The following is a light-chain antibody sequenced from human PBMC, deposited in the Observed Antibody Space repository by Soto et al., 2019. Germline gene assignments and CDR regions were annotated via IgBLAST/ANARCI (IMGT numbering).Light chain of an antibody. CDR1: QSISSW. CDR2: KAS. V-gene: IGKV1-5*03. CDR3: QQYVSLPIT. J-gene: IGKJ1*01. Sequence: DIQITQSPSTLSASVGDRVTITCRASQSISSWLAWYQQKPGKAPKLLIYKASSLESGVPSRFSGSGSGTDFTLTINRVAPEDFAVYYCQQYVSLPITFGQGTKVDI.